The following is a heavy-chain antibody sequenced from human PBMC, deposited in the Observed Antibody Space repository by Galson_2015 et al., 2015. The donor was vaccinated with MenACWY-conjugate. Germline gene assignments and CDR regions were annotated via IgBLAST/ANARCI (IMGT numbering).Heavy chain of an antibody. CDR2: ISPGDSYT. CDR3: TRHPPGGRGMDV. CDR1: GYTFTTYW. D-gene: IGHD1-26*01. J-gene: IGHJ6*02. V-gene: IGHV5-51*01. Sequence: QSGAEVKKPGESLKISCKGSGYTFTTYWIGWVRQMPGKGLEWMGFISPGDSYTRYNPAFQGQVTISADKSISTAYLQWNSLQASDTAMYYCTRHPPGGRGMDVWGQGTPVTVSS.